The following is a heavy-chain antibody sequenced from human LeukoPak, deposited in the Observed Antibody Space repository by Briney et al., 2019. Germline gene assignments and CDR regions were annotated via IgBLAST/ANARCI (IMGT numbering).Heavy chain of an antibody. J-gene: IGHJ4*02. V-gene: IGHV4-38-2*02. Sequence: SETLSLTCTVSGFSISSGYYWGWIRQPPGKGLEWIGSIYHSGSTYYNPSLKSRVTISVDTSKNQFSLKLSSVTAADTAVYYCAVQNGSGWYFLLDYWGQGTLVTVSS. CDR1: GFSISSGYY. CDR3: AVQNGSGWYFLLDY. D-gene: IGHD6-19*01. CDR2: IYHSGST.